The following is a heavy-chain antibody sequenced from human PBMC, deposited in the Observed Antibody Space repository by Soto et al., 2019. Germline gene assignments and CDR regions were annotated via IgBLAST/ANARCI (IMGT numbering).Heavy chain of an antibody. D-gene: IGHD3-3*01. CDR1: GYTFTSYD. CDR2: MNPNSGNT. J-gene: IGHJ5*02. Sequence: ASVKVSCKASGYTFTSYDINWVRQATGQGLEWMGWMNPNSGNTGYAQKFQGRVTMTRNTSMSKAYMELSSLRSEDTAVYYCARDPHEFWTSYWFDPWGQGTPVTVSS. CDR3: ARDPHEFWTSYWFDP. V-gene: IGHV1-8*01.